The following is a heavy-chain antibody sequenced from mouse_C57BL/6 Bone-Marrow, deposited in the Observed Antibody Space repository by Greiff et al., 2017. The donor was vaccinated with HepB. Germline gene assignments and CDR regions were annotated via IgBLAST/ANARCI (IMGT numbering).Heavy chain of an antibody. CDR2: INPSTGGT. CDR3: ARGGMGISLYYYAMDY. V-gene: IGHV1-42*01. Sequence: EVQLQQSGPELVKPGASVKISCKASGYSFTGYYMNWVKQSPEKSLEWIGEINPSTGGTTYNQKFKAKATLTVDNSSSTAYMQLKSLTSEDSAVYYCARGGMGISLYYYAMDYWGQGTSVTVSS. CDR1: GYSFTGYY. D-gene: IGHD6-5*01. J-gene: IGHJ4*01.